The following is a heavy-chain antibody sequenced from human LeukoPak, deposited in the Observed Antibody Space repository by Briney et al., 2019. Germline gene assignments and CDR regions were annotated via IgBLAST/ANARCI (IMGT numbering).Heavy chain of an antibody. CDR1: GGSISPYY. V-gene: IGHV4-4*07. CDR2: ISSSGST. D-gene: IGHD1-1*01. J-gene: IGHJ3*01. Sequence: SETLSLTCTVSGGSISPYYWIWIRQPAGEGLEWIGRISSSGSTNYNPSLKSRVTLSVDTSKNQFSLKLNSVTAADTAVYYCARWPTTQGTFDVWGQGTMVTVSS. CDR3: ARWPTTQGTFDV.